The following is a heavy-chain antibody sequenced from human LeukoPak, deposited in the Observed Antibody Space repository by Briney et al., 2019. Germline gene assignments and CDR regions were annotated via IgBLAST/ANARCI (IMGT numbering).Heavy chain of an antibody. CDR2: IYYSGST. CDR3: ARLGSPINWFDP. V-gene: IGHV4-59*01. Sequence: KSSETLSLTCTVSGGSISSYYWSWIRQPPGKGLEWIGSIYYSGSTNYNPSLKSRVTISVDTSKNQFSLKLSSVTAADTAVYYCARLGSPINWFDPWGQGTLVTVSS. D-gene: IGHD6-13*01. J-gene: IGHJ5*02. CDR1: GGSISSYY.